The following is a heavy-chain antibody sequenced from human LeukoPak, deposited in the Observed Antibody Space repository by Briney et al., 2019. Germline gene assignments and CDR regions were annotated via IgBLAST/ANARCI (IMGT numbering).Heavy chain of an antibody. CDR1: GFTFSDFA. V-gene: IGHV3-23*01. D-gene: IGHD5-18*01. CDR3: ATYRQVKLPFEA. CDR2: TFQGGGEI. J-gene: IGHJ5*02. Sequence: GGSLRLSCAASGFTFSDFAMIWVRQPPGKGLEWVSSTFQGGGEIHCADSVRGRFTISRDNSRSTLFLQMNSLRGEDTAIYYCATYRQVKLPFEAWGQGTLVTVSS.